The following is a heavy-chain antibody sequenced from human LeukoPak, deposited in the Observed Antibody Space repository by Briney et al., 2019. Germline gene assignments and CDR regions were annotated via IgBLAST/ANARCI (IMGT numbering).Heavy chain of an antibody. CDR2: TYTSGST. J-gene: IGHJ6*02. V-gene: IGHV4-61*02. CDR3: ARDRMPRSAHYYYGMDV. CDR1: GGSISSGSYY. D-gene: IGHD2-15*01. Sequence: SETLSLTCTVSGGSISSGSYYWSWIRQPAGKGLEWIGRTYTSGSTNYNPSLKSRVTISVDTSKNQFSLKLSSVTAADTAVYYCARDRMPRSAHYYYGMDVWGQGTTVTVSS.